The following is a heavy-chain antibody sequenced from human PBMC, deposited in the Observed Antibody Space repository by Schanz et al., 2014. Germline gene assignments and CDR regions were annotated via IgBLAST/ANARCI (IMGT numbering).Heavy chain of an antibody. CDR3: ARGGYSSGWYDRDIAHFDY. CDR1: GYTFSDYG. D-gene: IGHD6-19*01. V-gene: IGHV1-18*01. CDR2: ISGSNGNT. J-gene: IGHJ4*02. Sequence: QVQLVQSGAEMKKPGASVKVSCKTSGYTFSDYGISWVRQAPGQGLEWLGWISGSNGNTNYTQKFQGRVTMTIDPYTSTAYMELRSLRSDDTAVYYCARGGYSSGWYDRDIAHFDYWGQGTLVTVSS.